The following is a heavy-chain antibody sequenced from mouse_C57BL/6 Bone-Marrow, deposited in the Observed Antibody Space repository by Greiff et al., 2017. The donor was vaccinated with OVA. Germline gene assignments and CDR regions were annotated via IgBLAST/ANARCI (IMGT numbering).Heavy chain of an antibody. CDR3: TREWLYYDSPVCGD. J-gene: IGHJ3*01. D-gene: IGHD2-4*01. Sequence: EVQLVESGEGLVKPGGSLKLSCAASGFTFSSYAMSWVRQTPEKRLEWVAYISSGGDYIYYADTVKGRFTISRDNARNTLYLQLSSLKSEDTAMDYCTREWLYYDSPVCGDWGQGTLVTVSA. CDR2: ISSGGDYI. CDR1: GFTFSSYA. V-gene: IGHV5-9-1*02.